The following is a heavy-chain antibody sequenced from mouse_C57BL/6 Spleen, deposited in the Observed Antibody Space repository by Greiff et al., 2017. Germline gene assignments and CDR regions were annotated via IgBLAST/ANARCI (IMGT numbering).Heavy chain of an antibody. D-gene: IGHD2-3*01. J-gene: IGHJ1*03. CDR1: GYTFTDYN. CDR2: INPNNGGT. CDR3: ARGGYDGYYDWYFDV. V-gene: IGHV1-18*01. Sequence: EVQLQQSGPELVKPGASVKIPCKASGYTFTDYNMDWVKQSHGKSLEWIGDINPNNGGTIYNQKFKGKATLTVDKSSSTASMELRSLTSEDTAVYYCARGGYDGYYDWYFDVWGTGTTVTVSS.